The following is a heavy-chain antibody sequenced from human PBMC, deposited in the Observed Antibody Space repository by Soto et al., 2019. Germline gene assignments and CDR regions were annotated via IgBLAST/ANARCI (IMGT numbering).Heavy chain of an antibody. J-gene: IGHJ3*02. CDR1: GYTFTGYY. Sequence: GASVKVSCKASGYTFTGYYMHWVRQAPGQRLEWMGWINAGNGNTKYSQKFQGRVTITRDTSASTAYMELSSLRSEDTAVYYCARPNSRSWFAAFDIWGQGTMVTVSS. CDR2: INAGNGNT. D-gene: IGHD6-13*01. V-gene: IGHV1-3*01. CDR3: ARPNSRSWFAAFDI.